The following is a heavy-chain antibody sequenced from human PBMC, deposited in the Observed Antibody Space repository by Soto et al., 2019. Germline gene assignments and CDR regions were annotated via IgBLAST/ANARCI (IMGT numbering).Heavy chain of an antibody. V-gene: IGHV4-39*01. CDR1: GGSISSSSYY. Sequence: SETLSLTCTVSGGSISSSSYYWGWIRQPPGKGLEWIGSIYYSGSTYYNPSLKSRVTISVDTSKNQFSLKLSSVTAADTAVYYCARQEGLLWFGTGADEVNYYYYYGIDVWGQGTTVTVSS. CDR3: ARQEGLLWFGTGADEVNYYYYYGIDV. CDR2: IYYSGST. J-gene: IGHJ6*02. D-gene: IGHD3-10*01.